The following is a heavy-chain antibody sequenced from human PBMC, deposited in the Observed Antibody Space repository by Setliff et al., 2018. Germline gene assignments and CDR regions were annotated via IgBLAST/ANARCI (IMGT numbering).Heavy chain of an antibody. V-gene: IGHV3-30*02. J-gene: IGHJ6*03. CDR2: IRFDESNK. D-gene: IGHD7-27*01. CDR3: AKEGMRYWGSPGYTDV. CDR1: VSTFRDFG. Sequence: PGGSLRLSCAASVSTFRDFGMHWVRQAPGKGLQWVAFIRFDESNKFYLESVRGRFSISRDNSKNTVYLQMNSLRVEDTAVYHCAKEGMRYWGSPGYTDVWGKGTTVTVSS.